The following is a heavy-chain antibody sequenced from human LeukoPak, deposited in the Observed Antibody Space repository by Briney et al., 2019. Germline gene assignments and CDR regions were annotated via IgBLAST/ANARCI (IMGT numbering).Heavy chain of an antibody. D-gene: IGHD6-6*01. V-gene: IGHV1-69*13. Sequence: SVKVSCKASGGTFSSYAISWVRQAPGLGLEWMGGIIPIFGTANYAQKFQGRVTITADESTSTAYMELSSLRSEDTAVYYCARESRVEYSSSSWFDPWGQGTLVTVSS. CDR3: ARESRVEYSSSSWFDP. CDR1: GGTFSSYA. CDR2: IIPIFGTA. J-gene: IGHJ5*02.